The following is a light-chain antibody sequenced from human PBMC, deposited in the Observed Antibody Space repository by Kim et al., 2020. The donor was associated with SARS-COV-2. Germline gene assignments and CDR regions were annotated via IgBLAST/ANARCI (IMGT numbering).Light chain of an antibody. J-gene: IGKJ1*01. CDR3: QQYTT. CDR2: GAS. V-gene: IGKV3-15*01. CDR1: QSVSSN. Sequence: EIVMTKSPATLSVSPGERATLSCRASQSVSSNLAWYQQKPGQAPRLLIYGASTRATGIPARFSGSGSGTEFTLTISSLQSEDFAVYYCQQYTTFGQGTKVDIK.